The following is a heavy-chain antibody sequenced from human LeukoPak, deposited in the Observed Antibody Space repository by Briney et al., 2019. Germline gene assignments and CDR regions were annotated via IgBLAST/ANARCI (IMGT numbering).Heavy chain of an antibody. V-gene: IGHV3-74*01. CDR3: ARDQRDILTGYYISDY. D-gene: IGHD3-9*01. J-gene: IGHJ4*02. CDR1: GFTFSSYW. CDR2: INSDGSST. Sequence: GGSLRLSCAASGFTFSSYWMHWVRQAPGKGLVWVSRINSDGSSTSYADSVKGRFTISRDNAKNTLYLQMNSLRAEDTAVYYCARDQRDILTGYYISDYWGQGTLVTVSS.